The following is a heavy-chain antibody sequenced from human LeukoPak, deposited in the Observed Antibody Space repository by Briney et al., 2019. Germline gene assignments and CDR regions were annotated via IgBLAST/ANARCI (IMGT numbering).Heavy chain of an antibody. CDR1: GFTFSSCW. CDR3: AREGYNYGDFDY. V-gene: IGHV3-7*03. CDR2: IKQEGTEK. J-gene: IGHJ4*02. D-gene: IGHD5-18*01. Sequence: PGGSLRLSCAASGFTFSSCWMSWVRQAPGKGLEWVANIKQEGTEKYYEDSVKGRFTIPRDNAKNSLYLQTNSLRAENTAVYYCAREGYNYGDFDYWGQGTLVTVSS.